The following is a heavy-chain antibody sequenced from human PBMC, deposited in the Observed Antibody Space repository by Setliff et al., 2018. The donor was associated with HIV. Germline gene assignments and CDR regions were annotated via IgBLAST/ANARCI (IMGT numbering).Heavy chain of an antibody. CDR1: GGSLDNYY. J-gene: IGHJ6*01. V-gene: IGHV4-34*12. Sequence: SETLSLTCDVYGGSLDNYYWTWMRQAPGKGLEWIGEIVDSGATFYNSSLQSRVTISLDTPRKRFSLKLRSVTAADTAVYYCARARSCSGGTCLIYYYYYYGMDVWG. CDR3: ARARSCSGGTCLIYYYYYYGMDV. D-gene: IGHD3-16*01. CDR2: IVDSGAT.